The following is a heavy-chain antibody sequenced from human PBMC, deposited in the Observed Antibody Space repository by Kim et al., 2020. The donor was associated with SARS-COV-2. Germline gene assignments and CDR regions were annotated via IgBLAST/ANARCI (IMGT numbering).Heavy chain of an antibody. Sequence: GSTYYADSVKGRFTISRDNSKNTLYLQMNSLRAEDTAVYYCARGVNGMDVWGQGTTVTVSS. J-gene: IGHJ6*02. V-gene: IGHV3-53*01. CDR3: ARGVNGMDV. CDR2: GST. D-gene: IGHD3-22*01.